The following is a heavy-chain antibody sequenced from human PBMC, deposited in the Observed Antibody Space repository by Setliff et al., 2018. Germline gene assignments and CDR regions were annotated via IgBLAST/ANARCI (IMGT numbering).Heavy chain of an antibody. Sequence: CTVSGGSISSGGYYWSWIRQHPGKGLEWIGYIYYSGSTYYNPSLKSRVTISVDTPKNQFSLKLSSVTAADTAVYYCARVVSVRGLADNNWFDPWGQGTLVTVSS. CDR3: ARVVSVRGLADNNWFDP. D-gene: IGHD2-21*01. CDR2: IYYSGST. J-gene: IGHJ5*02. V-gene: IGHV4-31*03. CDR1: GGSISSGGYY.